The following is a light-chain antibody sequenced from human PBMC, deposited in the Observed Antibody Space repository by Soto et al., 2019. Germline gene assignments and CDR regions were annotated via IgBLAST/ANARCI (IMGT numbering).Light chain of an antibody. CDR3: SSYAAPNNDV. V-gene: IGLV2-8*01. J-gene: IGLJ1*01. CDR1: SSDVGGYNF. CDR2: EVT. Sequence: QSALTQPPSASGSPGQSGTISCTGTSSDVGGYNFVSWYRQYPGKAPKLIIYEVTKRPSGFPDRFSGSKSGNTASLTVSGLQAEDEADYYCSSYAAPNNDVFGSGTKVTVL.